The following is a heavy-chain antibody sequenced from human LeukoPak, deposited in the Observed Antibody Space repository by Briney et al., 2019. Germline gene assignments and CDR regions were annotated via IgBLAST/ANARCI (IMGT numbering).Heavy chain of an antibody. J-gene: IGHJ4*02. CDR3: ARVRGYSGYDY. Sequence: SETLSLTCSVSGASITRYYWTWIRQPVGKGLEWIGYIYYSGSTNYNPSLKSRVTISVDTSKNQFSLKLSSVTAADTAVYYCARVRGYSGYDYWGQGTLVTVSS. D-gene: IGHD5-12*01. CDR2: IYYSGST. CDR1: GASITRYY. V-gene: IGHV4-59*01.